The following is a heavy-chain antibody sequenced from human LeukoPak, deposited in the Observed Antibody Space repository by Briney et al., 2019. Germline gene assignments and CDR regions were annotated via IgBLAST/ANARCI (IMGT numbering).Heavy chain of an antibody. J-gene: IGHJ6*02. V-gene: IGHV3-48*03. CDR2: ISSSGSAI. CDR1: GFTFSTYE. D-gene: IGHD2-21*02. CDR3: AVMGGVTAYQYYGMDV. Sequence: GGSLRLSCAASGFTFSTYEMNWVRQAPGKGLEWVSYISSSGSAIYYADSVKGRFTISRDNARKSLYLQMNSLRAEDTAVYYCAVMGGVTAYQYYGMDVWGQGTTVTVSS.